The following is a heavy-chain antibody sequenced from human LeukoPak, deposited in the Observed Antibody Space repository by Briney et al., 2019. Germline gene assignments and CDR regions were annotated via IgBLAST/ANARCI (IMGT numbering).Heavy chain of an antibody. Sequence: HPGGSLRLSCAASGFTFDDYAMHWVRQAPGKGLEWVSLISGDGGSTYYADSVKGRFTISRDNSKNSLYLQMNSLRTGDTALYYCAKGATISDYFDYWGQGTLVTVSS. CDR1: GFTFDDYA. CDR3: AKGATISDYFDY. CDR2: ISGDGGST. D-gene: IGHD5-12*01. J-gene: IGHJ4*02. V-gene: IGHV3-43*02.